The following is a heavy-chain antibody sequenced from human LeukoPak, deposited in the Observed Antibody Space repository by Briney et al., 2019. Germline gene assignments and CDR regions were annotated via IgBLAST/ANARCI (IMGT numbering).Heavy chain of an antibody. CDR3: ASPGGVVDSYYYYMDV. D-gene: IGHD3-16*01. CDR1: GFTFSSYS. CDR2: ISSSSSYI. J-gene: IGHJ6*03. V-gene: IGHV3-21*01. Sequence: GGSLRLSCAASGFTFSSYSMNWVRQAPGKGLEWVSSISSSSSYIYYADSVKGRFTISRDNAKNSLYLQMNSLRAEDTAVYYCASPGGVVDSYYYYMDVWGKGTTVTVSS.